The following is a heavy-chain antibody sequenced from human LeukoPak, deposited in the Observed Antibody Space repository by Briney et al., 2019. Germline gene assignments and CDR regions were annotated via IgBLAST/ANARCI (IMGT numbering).Heavy chain of an antibody. CDR3: ARLPFRKWLRFRYYFDY. CDR2: IYYSGST. V-gene: IGHV4-59*12. D-gene: IGHD5-12*01. J-gene: IGHJ4*02. Sequence: SETLSLTCTVSGGSISSYYWSWIRQPPGKGLEWIGYIYYSGSTYYKASLKSRVTISVDTSKNQFSLKLSSVTAADTAVYYCARLPFRKWLRFRYYFDYWGQGTLVTVSS. CDR1: GGSISSYY.